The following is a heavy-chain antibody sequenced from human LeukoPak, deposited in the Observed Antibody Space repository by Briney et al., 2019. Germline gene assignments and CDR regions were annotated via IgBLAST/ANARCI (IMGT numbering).Heavy chain of an antibody. Sequence: SGTLSLTCAVSGDSLTFGYWCWIRQSPGQGLEWIGHTFEGGNTLYNVSFNSRVTISPDTSKNQLFLRMTSWKLTDTGMYFCARGLLGRGIGTWGQEVVVTVSS. D-gene: IGHD3-16*01. CDR2: TFEGGNT. CDR1: GDSLTFGY. V-gene: IGHV4-59*01. CDR3: ARGLLGRGIGT. J-gene: IGHJ5*02.